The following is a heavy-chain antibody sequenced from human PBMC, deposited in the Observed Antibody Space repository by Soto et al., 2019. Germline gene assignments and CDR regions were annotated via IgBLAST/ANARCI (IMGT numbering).Heavy chain of an antibody. D-gene: IGHD3-16*02. J-gene: IGHJ6*02. V-gene: IGHV3-48*02. CDR2: ISSSSSTI. CDR1: GFTFSSYS. Sequence: GGSLRLSCAASGFTFSSYSMNWVRQAPGKGLEWVSYISSSSSTIYYADSVKGRFTISRDNAKNSLYLQMNSLRDEDTAVYYCAREIMMTFEGVIAPAYGMDVWGQGTTVTVSS. CDR3: AREIMMTFEGVIAPAYGMDV.